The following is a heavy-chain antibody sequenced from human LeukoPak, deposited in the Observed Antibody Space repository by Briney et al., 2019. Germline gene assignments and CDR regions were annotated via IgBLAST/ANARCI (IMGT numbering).Heavy chain of an antibody. J-gene: IGHJ5*02. D-gene: IGHD2-21*02. CDR2: ISAYNGNT. V-gene: IGHV1-18*01. CDR3: ARAYCSGDCYSWLDNWFDP. Sequence: GASVKVSCKASGYTFTSYGISWVRQAPGQGLEWMGWISAYNGNTNYAQKLQGRVTMTTDTSTSTAYMELRSLRSDDTAVYYCARAYCSGDCYSWLDNWFDPWGQGTLVTVSS. CDR1: GYTFTSYG.